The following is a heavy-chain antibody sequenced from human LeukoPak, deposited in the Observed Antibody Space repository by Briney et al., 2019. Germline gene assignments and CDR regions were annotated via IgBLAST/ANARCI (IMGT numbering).Heavy chain of an antibody. V-gene: IGHV3-7*05. D-gene: IGHD6-13*01. CDR3: ARRGTSSSWAHFDY. CDR2: IKQDGSEK. Sequence: GGSLRLSCAASGFTFSSYWMTWVRQAPGKGLEWGAKIKQDGSEKYYVDSVKGRFTISRENAKNSLYLQMNSLGAEDTAVYYCARRGTSSSWAHFDYWGQGALVTVSS. CDR1: GFTFSSYW. J-gene: IGHJ4*02.